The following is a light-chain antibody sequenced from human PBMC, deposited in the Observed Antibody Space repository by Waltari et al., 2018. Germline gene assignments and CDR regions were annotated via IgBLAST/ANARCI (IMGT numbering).Light chain of an antibody. CDR1: NSNVGANS. CDR2: GNN. Sequence: QSILTQPPSASGTPGRTVTISCSGSNSNVGANSVCWYQQLPGPAPKLLIFGNNQRPSGVPDRVSGSESGTSASLAIRGLRSEDEADYYCATWDDRLTAVFGGGTKLTVL. CDR3: ATWDDRLTAV. J-gene: IGLJ2*01. V-gene: IGLV1-47*01.